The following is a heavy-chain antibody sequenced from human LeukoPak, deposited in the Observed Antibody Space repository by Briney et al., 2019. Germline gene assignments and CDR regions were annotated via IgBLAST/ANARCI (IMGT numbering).Heavy chain of an antibody. Sequence: ASVKVSCKASGFTXTNYYIQWVRQAPGQGLEWMGVINPIGGSTNYAQRFQGRVTVTRDTSTSTAYMELSSLRSDDTAVYYCARVAGGNSDHWGQGTLVTVSS. J-gene: IGHJ4*02. CDR2: INPIGGST. V-gene: IGHV1-46*01. D-gene: IGHD4-23*01. CDR3: ARVAGGNSDH. CDR1: GFTXTNYY.